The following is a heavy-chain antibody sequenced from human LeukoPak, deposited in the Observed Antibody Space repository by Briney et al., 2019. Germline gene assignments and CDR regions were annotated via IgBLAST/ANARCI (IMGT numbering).Heavy chain of an antibody. D-gene: IGHD3-10*01. V-gene: IGHV3-7*01. CDR2: IKQDGSEK. CDR1: GFTFSSHW. Sequence: GGSLRLSCAASGFTFSSHWMSWVRQAPGKGLEWVANIKQDGSEKYYVDSVKGRFTISRDNAKNSLYLQMNSLRAEDTAVYYCARVRYYYGSGSYYIYYYGMDVWGQGTTVTVSS. CDR3: ARVRYYYGSGSYYIYYYGMDV. J-gene: IGHJ6*02.